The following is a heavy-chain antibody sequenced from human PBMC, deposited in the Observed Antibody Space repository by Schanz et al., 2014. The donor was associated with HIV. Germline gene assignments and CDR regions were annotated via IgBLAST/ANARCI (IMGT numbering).Heavy chain of an antibody. CDR1: GFTFSSYG. CDR2: INYDGSNK. CDR3: AKEEQQLGGVGGYHFDY. V-gene: IGHV3-30*02. J-gene: IGHJ4*02. D-gene: IGHD6-13*01. Sequence: QVQLVESGGGVVQPGRSLRLSCAVSGFTFSSYGMHWVRQSPVKGLEWVAIINYDGSNKYYADSVKGRFTISRDISKNTLYLQMNSLRAEDTAVYYCAKEEQQLGGVGGYHFDYWGQGTLVTVSS.